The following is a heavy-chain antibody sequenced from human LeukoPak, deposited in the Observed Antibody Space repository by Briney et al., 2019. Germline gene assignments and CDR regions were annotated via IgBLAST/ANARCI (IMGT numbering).Heavy chain of an antibody. CDR1: GFTFSSYG. CDR2: ISYDGSNK. J-gene: IGHJ3*02. V-gene: IGHV3-30*18. D-gene: IGHD3-22*01. CDR3: AKGGHYYDSSGYRRSFDI. Sequence: GGSLRLSCAASGFTFSSYGMHWVRQAPGKGLEWGAVISYDGSNKYYADSVKGRFTISRDNSKNTLYLQMNSLRAEDTAVYYCAKGGHYYDSSGYRRSFDIWGQGTMVTVSS.